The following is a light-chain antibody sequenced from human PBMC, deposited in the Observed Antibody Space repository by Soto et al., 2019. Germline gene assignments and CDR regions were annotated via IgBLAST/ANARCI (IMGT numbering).Light chain of an antibody. V-gene: IGKV3-15*01. CDR3: LHYKDWPRWT. CDR2: GAS. CDR1: QSVSSD. J-gene: IGKJ1*01. Sequence: VMTQSPGTLSLSPGERATLSCRASQSVSSDLAWYQQQPGQAPRLLIYGASTTATGIPARFSGSGSGTEFTLTIDSLQSEDFAVYYCLHYKDWPRWTFGQGTKVDIK.